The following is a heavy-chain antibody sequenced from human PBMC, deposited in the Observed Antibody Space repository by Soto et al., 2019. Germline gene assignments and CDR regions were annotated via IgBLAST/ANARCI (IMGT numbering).Heavy chain of an antibody. CDR3: SRRKAYYGSGNHWWFDP. V-gene: IGHV4-4*02. J-gene: IGHJ5*02. D-gene: IGHD3-10*01. Sequence: PSETLSLTCAVSGGSISSSNWWSWVRQPPGKGLEWIGEIYHSGSTNYNPSLKSRVTISVDKSKNQFSLKLSSVTAADTAVYYWSRRKAYYGSGNHWWFDPWGQGTLVT. CDR1: GGSISSSNW. CDR2: IYHSGST.